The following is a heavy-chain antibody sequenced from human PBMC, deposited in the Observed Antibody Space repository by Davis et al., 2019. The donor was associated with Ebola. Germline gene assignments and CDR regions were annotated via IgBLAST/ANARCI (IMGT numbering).Heavy chain of an antibody. D-gene: IGHD1-26*01. J-gene: IGHJ4*02. CDR1: GFTVSSYA. V-gene: IGHV3-23*01. CDR3: GGAWD. Sequence: PGGSLRLSCAASGFTVSSYAMGWVRQAPGKGLDWVSRISSNGATTHYADSVRGRFTISRDNSRNTLYLQMNSLRAEDTAVYYCGGAWDWGQGTLVTVSS. CDR2: ISSNGATT.